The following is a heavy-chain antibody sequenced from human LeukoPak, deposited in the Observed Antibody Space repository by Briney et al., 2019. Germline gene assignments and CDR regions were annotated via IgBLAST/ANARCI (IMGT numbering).Heavy chain of an antibody. J-gene: IGHJ6*03. Sequence: SETLSLTCTVSGGSISSYYWSWIRQPPGKGLEWIGYIYYSGSTNYNPSLKSRVTISVDTSKNQFSLKLSSVTAADTAVYYCARINYGTMNYYTDVWGKGTTVTVSS. CDR3: ARINYGTMNYYTDV. V-gene: IGHV4-59*01. CDR1: GGSISSYY. CDR2: IYYSGST. D-gene: IGHD3-10*01.